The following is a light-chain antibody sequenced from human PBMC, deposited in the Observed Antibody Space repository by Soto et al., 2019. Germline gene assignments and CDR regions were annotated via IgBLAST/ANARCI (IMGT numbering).Light chain of an antibody. Sequence: FMLTQPHSVSESPGKTVTLSCTRSSGSIASNYVQWYQQRPGSAPTTVIYEDNQRPSGVPDRFSGSIDSSSNSASLTISGLKTEDEADYYCQSYDSSNHVVFGGGTKVTVL. V-gene: IGLV6-57*04. J-gene: IGLJ2*01. CDR1: SGSIASNY. CDR3: QSYDSSNHVV. CDR2: EDN.